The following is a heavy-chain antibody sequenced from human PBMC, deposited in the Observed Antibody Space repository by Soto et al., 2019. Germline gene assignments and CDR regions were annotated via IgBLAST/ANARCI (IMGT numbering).Heavy chain of an antibody. Sequence: QLVESGGGLVQPGGSLRLSCAASGFTFSSYWMSWVRQAPGKGLEWVANIKQDGSEKYYVDSVKGRFTISRDNAKNSLYLQMNSLRAEDTAVYYCSRDDALRFSGVWGKGTTVTVSS. CDR1: GFTFSSYW. V-gene: IGHV3-7*01. CDR2: IKQDGSEK. D-gene: IGHD3-3*01. J-gene: IGHJ6*04. CDR3: SRDDALRFSGV.